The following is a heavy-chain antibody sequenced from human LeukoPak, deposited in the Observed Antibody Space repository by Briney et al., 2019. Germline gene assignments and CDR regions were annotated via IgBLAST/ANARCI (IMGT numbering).Heavy chain of an antibody. J-gene: IGHJ4*02. CDR2: INPNSGGT. Sequence: GASVRVSCKASGYTFTGYYMHWVRQAPGQGLEWMGWINPNSGGTNYAQKFQGRVTMTRDTSISTAYMELSRLRSDDTAVYYCARDLGQRGYSNYENWGQGTLVTVSS. CDR1: GYTFTGYY. V-gene: IGHV1-2*02. CDR3: ARDLGQRGYSNYEN. D-gene: IGHD4-11*01.